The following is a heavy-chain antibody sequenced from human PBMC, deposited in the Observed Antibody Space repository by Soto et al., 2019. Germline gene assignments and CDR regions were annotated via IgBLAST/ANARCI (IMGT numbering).Heavy chain of an antibody. CDR1: GYIFTSYG. CDR2: ISAYNGNT. CDR3: ARDLDSSGYYPYYYYYYGMDV. V-gene: IGHV1-18*01. Sequence: ASVKVSCKXSGYIFTSYGISWVRQAPGQGLEWMGWISAYNGNTNYAQKLQGRVTMTTDTSTSTAYMELRSLRSDDTAVYYCARDLDSSGYYPYYYYYYGMDVWGQGTTVTVSS. D-gene: IGHD3-22*01. J-gene: IGHJ6*02.